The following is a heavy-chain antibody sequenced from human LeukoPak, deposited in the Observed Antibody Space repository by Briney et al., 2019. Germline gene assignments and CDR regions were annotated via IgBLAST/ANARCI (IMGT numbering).Heavy chain of an antibody. CDR2: IYSGGST. V-gene: IGHV3-66*01. CDR1: GFTVSSNY. D-gene: IGHD7-27*01. J-gene: IGHJ4*02. Sequence: GGSLRLSCAASGFTVSSNYMSWVRQAPGKGLEWVSVIYSGGSTYYADSVKGRFTISRDNSKNTLYLQMNSLRAEDTAVYYCARDTGDKYFDYWGQGTLVTVSS. CDR3: ARDTGDKYFDY.